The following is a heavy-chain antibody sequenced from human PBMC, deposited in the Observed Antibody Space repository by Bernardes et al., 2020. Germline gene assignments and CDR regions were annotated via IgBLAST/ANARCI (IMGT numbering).Heavy chain of an antibody. D-gene: IGHD2-2*01. Sequence: ASVKVSCKASGYTFTSYAMHWVSQAPGQRLEWMGWINAGNGNTKYSQKFQGRVTITGDTSASTAYMELSSLRSEDTAVYYCARGIVVVPAAKGITGTVGWFDPWGQGTLVTVSS. V-gene: IGHV1-3*01. J-gene: IGHJ5*02. CDR2: INAGNGNT. CDR3: ARGIVVVPAAKGITGTVGWFDP. CDR1: GYTFTSYA.